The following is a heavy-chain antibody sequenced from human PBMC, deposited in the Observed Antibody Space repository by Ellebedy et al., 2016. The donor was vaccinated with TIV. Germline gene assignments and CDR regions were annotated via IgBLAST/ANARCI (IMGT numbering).Heavy chain of an antibody. CDR2: IYSSGST. CDR3: TRDSPGWAVAPY. V-gene: IGHV3-53*01. Sequence: GESLKISCAVSGFTVRSHYMSWVRQAPGKGLEWVSIIYSSGSTYYADSVTGRFTISSDNAKNSRYLQINSLRAEDTARYYCTRDSPGWAVAPYWGQGTLVTVSS. J-gene: IGHJ4*02. D-gene: IGHD6-19*01. CDR1: GFTVRSHY.